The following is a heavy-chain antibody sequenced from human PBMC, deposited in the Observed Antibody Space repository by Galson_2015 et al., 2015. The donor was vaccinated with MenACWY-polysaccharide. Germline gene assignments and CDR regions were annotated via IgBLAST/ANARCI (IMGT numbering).Heavy chain of an antibody. Sequence: SLRLSCAASGFTFSSYGMSWVRQAPGKGLEWVSSISGSGGSTFYADSVKGRFTISRDNSKNTLSLPVNRLRAEDTAKYYCAKDLRVGATAGSELDFWGQGTLVTVSS. D-gene: IGHD1-26*01. CDR3: AKDLRVGATAGSELDF. V-gene: IGHV3-23*01. CDR2: ISGSGGST. CDR1: GFTFSSYG. J-gene: IGHJ4*02.